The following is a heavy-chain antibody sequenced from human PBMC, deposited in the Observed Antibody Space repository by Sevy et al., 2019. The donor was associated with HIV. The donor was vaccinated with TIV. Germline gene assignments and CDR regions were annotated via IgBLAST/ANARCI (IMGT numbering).Heavy chain of an antibody. Sequence: GGSLRLSCAASEFTFDDYAMHWVRQAPGKGLEWVSGISWNSGSIGYADSVKGRFTISRDNAKNSLYLQMNSLRAEDTALYYCAKSVITMVRGVIINWGQGTLVTVSS. V-gene: IGHV3-9*01. CDR3: AKSVITMVRGVIIN. D-gene: IGHD3-10*01. CDR2: ISWNSGSI. J-gene: IGHJ4*02. CDR1: EFTFDDYA.